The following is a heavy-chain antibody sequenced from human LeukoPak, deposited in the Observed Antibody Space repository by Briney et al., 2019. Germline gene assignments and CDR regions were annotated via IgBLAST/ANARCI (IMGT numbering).Heavy chain of an antibody. V-gene: IGHV4-34*01. J-gene: IGHJ2*01. CDR1: GGSFSGYY. Sequence: PSETLSLTCAVYGGSFSGYYWSWIRQPPGKGLEWIGEINHSGSTNYNPPLKSRVTISVDTSKNQFSPKLSSVTAADTAVYYCARRRSGYDWYFDLWGRGTLVTVSS. CDR3: ARRRSGYDWYFDL. D-gene: IGHD3-22*01. CDR2: INHSGST.